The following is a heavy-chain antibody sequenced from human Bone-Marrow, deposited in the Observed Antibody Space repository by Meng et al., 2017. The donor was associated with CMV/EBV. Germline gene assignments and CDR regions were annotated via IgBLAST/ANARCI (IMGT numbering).Heavy chain of an antibody. CDR1: GYTFTSYD. Sequence: SGKATGYTFTSYDINWIRQATGQGLEWMGWMNPNSDNTGYTQKFQGRVTMTRNTSISTAYMELSSLRSEDTAVYYCASIPTGDLVDYWGQGTLVTVSS. D-gene: IGHD7-27*01. CDR3: ASIPTGDLVDY. V-gene: IGHV1-8*01. J-gene: IGHJ4*02. CDR2: MNPNSDNT.